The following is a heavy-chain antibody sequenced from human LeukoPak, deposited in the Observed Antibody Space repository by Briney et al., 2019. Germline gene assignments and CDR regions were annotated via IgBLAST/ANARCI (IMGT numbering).Heavy chain of an antibody. J-gene: IGHJ4*02. CDR2: IKQDGSEK. D-gene: IGHD5-12*01. V-gene: IGHV3-7*01. CDR1: GFTFSSYW. CDR3: ASDSGYASLNY. Sequence: PGGSLRLSCAATGFTFSSYWMSWVRQAPGKGLEWVANIKQDGSEKYYVDSVKGRFTISRDNAKNSPYLQMNSLRAEDTAVYYCASDSGYASLNYWGQGTLVTVSS.